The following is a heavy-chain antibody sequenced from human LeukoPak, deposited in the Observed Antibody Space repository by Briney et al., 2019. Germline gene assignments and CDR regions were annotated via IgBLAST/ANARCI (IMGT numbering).Heavy chain of an antibody. V-gene: IGHV5-51*01. D-gene: IGHD1-7*01. CDR2: INPTASET. CDR1: GYSFTSYW. J-gene: IGHJ4*02. CDR3: ARELDYGDY. Sequence: GESLKISCKASGYSFTSYWIGWVRQMPGKGLEYMGMINPTASETRYSPSFLGQVTISADKSISTAYLQWSSLEASDTAMYYCARELDYGDYWGQGTLVTVSS.